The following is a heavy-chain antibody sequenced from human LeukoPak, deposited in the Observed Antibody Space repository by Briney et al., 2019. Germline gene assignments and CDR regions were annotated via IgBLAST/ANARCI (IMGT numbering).Heavy chain of an antibody. D-gene: IGHD2-15*01. CDR2: IYYSGST. CDR1: GGSISSSSYS. CDR3: ARGYVYCSGGSCPFWFDP. V-gene: IGHV4-39*01. J-gene: IGHJ5*02. Sequence: SETLSLTCTVSGGSISSSSYSWGWIRQPPGKGLEWIGNIYYSGSTYYNPSLKSRVSISVDTSKNQFSLRLSSVTAADSAVYYCARGYVYCSGGSCPFWFDPWGQGTLVTVSS.